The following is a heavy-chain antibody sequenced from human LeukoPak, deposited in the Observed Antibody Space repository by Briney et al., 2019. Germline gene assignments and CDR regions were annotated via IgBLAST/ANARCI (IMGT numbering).Heavy chain of an antibody. CDR1: GGTFTSYA. CDR3: ARGSSASSGWYSPHFDY. Sequence: SVKVSCKASGGTFTSYAISWVRQAPGQGLEWMGRIIPIFGTANYAQKFQGRVTITTDESTSTAYMELSSLRSVDTAVYYCARGSSASSGWYSPHFDYWGQGTLVTVSS. CDR2: IIPIFGTA. J-gene: IGHJ4*02. D-gene: IGHD6-19*01. V-gene: IGHV1-69*05.